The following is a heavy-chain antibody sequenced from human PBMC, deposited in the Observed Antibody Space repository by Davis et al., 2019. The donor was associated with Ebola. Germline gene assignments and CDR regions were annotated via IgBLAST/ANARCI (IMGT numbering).Heavy chain of an antibody. D-gene: IGHD6-13*01. CDR2: ISWNSGSI. V-gene: IGHV3-9*01. CDR3: AKARYSSSWYRGSVFDY. CDR1: GFTFSSYW. J-gene: IGHJ4*02. Sequence: SLKISCAASGFTFSSYWMHWVRQAPGKGLEWVSGISWNSGSIGYADSVKGRFTISRDNAKNSLYLQMNSLRAEDTALYYCAKARYSSSWYRGSVFDYWGQGTLVTVSS.